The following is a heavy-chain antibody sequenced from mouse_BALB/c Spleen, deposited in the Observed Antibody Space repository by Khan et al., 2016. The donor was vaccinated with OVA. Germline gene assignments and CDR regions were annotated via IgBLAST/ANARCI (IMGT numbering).Heavy chain of an antibody. CDR2: INPHIGET. D-gene: IGHD2-12*01. Sequence: VQLKQSGPELVKPGASVKISCKASGYSFTGYFMNWVKQSHGKSLEWIGRINPHIGETFYNPKFKDKATLTADESSSTAHIELRSLASEDSAVYYWARIYYSDFDYWGQGTTLTVSS. CDR3: ARIYYSDFDY. V-gene: IGHV1-20*02. CDR1: GYSFTGYF. J-gene: IGHJ2*01.